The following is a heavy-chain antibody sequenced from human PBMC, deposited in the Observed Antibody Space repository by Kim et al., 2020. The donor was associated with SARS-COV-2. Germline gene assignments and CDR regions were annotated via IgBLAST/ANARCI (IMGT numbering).Heavy chain of an antibody. V-gene: IGHV1-2*06. D-gene: IGHD2-15*01. CDR2: INPNSGGT. J-gene: IGHJ4*02. CDR1: GYTFTGYY. CDR3: ARVSCSGGSCFPPTDNFDY. Sequence: ASVKVSCKASGYTFTGYYMHWVRQAPGQGLEWMGRINPNSGGTNYAQKFQGRVTMTRDTSISTAYMELSRLRSDDTAVYYCARVSCSGGSCFPPTDNFDYWGQGTLVTVSS.